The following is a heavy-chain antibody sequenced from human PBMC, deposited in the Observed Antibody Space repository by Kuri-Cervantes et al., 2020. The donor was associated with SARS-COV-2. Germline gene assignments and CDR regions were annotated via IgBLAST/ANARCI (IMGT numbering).Heavy chain of an antibody. CDR1: GYTFTSYY. Sequence: ASVKVSCKASGYTFTSYYMHWVRQAPGQGLEWMGIINPSGGSTSYAQKFQGRVTMTRDTSTSTVYMELSSLRSEDTAVYYCARSRYSRDDAFDIWGQGTMVTVS. CDR3: ARSRYSRDDAFDI. J-gene: IGHJ3*02. D-gene: IGHD3-16*02. CDR2: INPSGGST. V-gene: IGHV1-46*01.